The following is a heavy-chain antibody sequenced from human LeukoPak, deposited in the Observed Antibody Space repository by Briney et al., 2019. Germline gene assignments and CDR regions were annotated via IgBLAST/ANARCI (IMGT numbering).Heavy chain of an antibody. J-gene: IGHJ6*02. D-gene: IGHD2-15*01. Sequence: GGSLRLSCAASGFTFSSYDMHWVRHATGKGLEWVSAIGTAGDTYYPGSVKGRFTISRDNSKNTLFLQMNSLRAEDTAVYYCAKQGSLPWYYYGMDVWGQGTTVTVSS. V-gene: IGHV3-13*01. CDR1: GFTFSSYD. CDR2: IGTAGDT. CDR3: AKQGSLPWYYYGMDV.